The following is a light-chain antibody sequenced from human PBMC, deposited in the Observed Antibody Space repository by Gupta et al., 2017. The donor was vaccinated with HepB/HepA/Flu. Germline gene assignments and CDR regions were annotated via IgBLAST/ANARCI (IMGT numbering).Light chain of an antibody. J-gene: IGKJ1*01. CDR2: GAS. V-gene: IGKV3-20*01. CDR3: QQDGSSSWT. CDR1: QSVSYRY. Sequence: EIVLTQSPGTLSLSPGERATLSCRASQSVSYRYLTWYQQKPGQAPRRLIYGASNRATGIPDRFSGSGSETDFTLTISRLEPEDFAVYYCQQDGSSSWTFGQGTKVEI.